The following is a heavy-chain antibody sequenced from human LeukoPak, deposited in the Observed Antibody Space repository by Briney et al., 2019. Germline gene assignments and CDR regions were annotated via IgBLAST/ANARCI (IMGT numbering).Heavy chain of an antibody. V-gene: IGHV4-59*08. Sequence: PSETLSLTCTVSGGSISSYYWSWIRQPPGKGLEWIGYIYYSGSTNYNPSLKSRVTISVDTSKNQFSLKLSSVTAADTAVYYCARNGPYSSSSHFDYWGQGTLVTVSS. D-gene: IGHD6-6*01. CDR1: GGSISSYY. J-gene: IGHJ4*02. CDR3: ARNGPYSSSSHFDY. CDR2: IYYSGST.